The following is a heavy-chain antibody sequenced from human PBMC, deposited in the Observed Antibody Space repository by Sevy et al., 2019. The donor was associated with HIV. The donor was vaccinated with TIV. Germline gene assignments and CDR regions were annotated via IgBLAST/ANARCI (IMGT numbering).Heavy chain of an antibody. J-gene: IGHJ6*02. CDR2: ISSGSTYT. CDR3: ARESGEYSSSSYYYYYYGMDV. V-gene: IGHV3-11*06. D-gene: IGHD6-6*01. CDR1: GFTFSAYY. Sequence: GGSLRLSCAASGFTFSAYYMTWIRQAPGKGLEWVSYISSGSTYTNYADSVKGRFTVSRDNAKNTLYLQMNSLRAEDTAVYYCARESGEYSSSSYYYYYYGMDVWGQGTTVTVSS.